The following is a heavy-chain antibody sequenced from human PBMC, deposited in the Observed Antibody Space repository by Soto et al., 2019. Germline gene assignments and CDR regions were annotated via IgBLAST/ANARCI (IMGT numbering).Heavy chain of an antibody. V-gene: IGHV2-26*01. CDR3: ASAYSTSWYWFDP. CDR2: IFSNDEK. J-gene: IGHJ5*02. Sequence: QVTVKESGPVLVKPTETLTLSCTVSGFSLSNAGLGVSWIRPPPGKALERLAHIFSNDEKSYSTSLKSRLTSSKDTSKSQVALTITTMDPVDTATYYCASAYSTSWYWFDPWGQGTLVTVSS. D-gene: IGHD6-13*01. CDR1: GFSLSNAGLG.